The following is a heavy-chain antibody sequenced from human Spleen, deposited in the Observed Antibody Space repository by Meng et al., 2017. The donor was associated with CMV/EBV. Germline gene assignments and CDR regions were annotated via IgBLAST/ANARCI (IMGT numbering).Heavy chain of an antibody. D-gene: IGHD4-17*01. J-gene: IGHJ4*02. Sequence: SMRVSCKASGGTFSSYAISWVRQAPGQGLEWMGGIIPILGTTDYAQKFQGRITITTDESASTTYMELSSLSSEDTAVYYCATTGDYGDYVWDYWGQGTLVTVSS. V-gene: IGHV1-69*05. CDR3: ATTGDYGDYVWDY. CDR2: IIPILGTT. CDR1: GGTFSSYA.